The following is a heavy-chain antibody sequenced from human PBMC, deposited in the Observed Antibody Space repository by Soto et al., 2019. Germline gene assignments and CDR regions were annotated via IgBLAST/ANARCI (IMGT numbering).Heavy chain of an antibody. CDR2: FDPEDGET. CDR3: ATVSPPHNYDILTGYYHYYYYYGMDV. CDR1: GYTLTELS. V-gene: IGHV1-24*01. J-gene: IGHJ6*02. D-gene: IGHD3-9*01. Sequence: ASVKVSCKVSGYTLTELSMHWVRQAPGKGLEWMGGFDPEDGETIYAQKFQGRVTMTEDTSTDTAHMELSSLRSEDTAVYYCATVSPPHNYDILTGYYHYYYYYGMDVWGQGTTVTVSS.